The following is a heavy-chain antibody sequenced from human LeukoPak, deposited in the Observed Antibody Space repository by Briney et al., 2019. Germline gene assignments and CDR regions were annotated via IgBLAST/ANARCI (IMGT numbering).Heavy chain of an antibody. V-gene: IGHV4-31*03. D-gene: IGHD3-22*01. Sequence: PSQTLSLTCTVSGGSITSDSYYWSWIRQHPGKGLEWIAYIYYSGSNYYNPSLKNRVTISVDTSKNQFSLKLSSVTAADTAVYFCARGKDSSDYFDYWGREPWSPSPQ. J-gene: IGHJ4*02. CDR2: IYYSGSN. CDR3: ARGKDSSDYFDY. CDR1: GGSITSDSYY.